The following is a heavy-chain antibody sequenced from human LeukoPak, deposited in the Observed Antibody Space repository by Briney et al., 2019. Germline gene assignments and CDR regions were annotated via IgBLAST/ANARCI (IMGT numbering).Heavy chain of an antibody. CDR3: AGEGLSSGY. Sequence: PSETLSLTCTVSSGSISNGRYFWGWIRQPPGKGLEWIGTIYYSGSTYYNPSLKSRVTISIDTSKNQFSLNLSSVTAADTAVYYCAGEGLSSGYWGQGTLVTVSS. D-gene: IGHD6-25*01. V-gene: IGHV4-39*02. CDR2: IYYSGST. J-gene: IGHJ4*02. CDR1: SGSISNGRYF.